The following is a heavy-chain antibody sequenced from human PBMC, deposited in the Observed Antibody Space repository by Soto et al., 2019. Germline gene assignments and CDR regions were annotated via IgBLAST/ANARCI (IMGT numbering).Heavy chain of an antibody. CDR1: GFTVSSNY. D-gene: IGHD5-12*01. Sequence: GGSLRLSCAASGFTVSSNYMSWVRQAPGKGLEWVSVIYSGGSTYYADSVKGRFTISRDNSKNTLYLQMNSLRAEDTAVYYCAREGRQATYFDYWGQGTLVTVSS. CDR3: AREGRQATYFDY. V-gene: IGHV3-66*01. CDR2: IYSGGST. J-gene: IGHJ4*02.